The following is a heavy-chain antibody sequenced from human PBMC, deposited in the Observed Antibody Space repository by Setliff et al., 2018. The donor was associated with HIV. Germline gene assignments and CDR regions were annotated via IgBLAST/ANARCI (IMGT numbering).Heavy chain of an antibody. V-gene: IGHV1-69*05. J-gene: IGHJ3*02. CDR2: IIPIFGTA. D-gene: IGHD3-22*01. CDR1: GGTFSSYA. Sequence: SVKVSCKASGGTFSSYAISWVRQAPGQGLEWMGGIIPIFGTANYAQKFQGRVTITTDESTSTAYMELISLRSEDTAVYYCARVGYDSSGYYPRGAFDIWGQGTMVTVSS. CDR3: ARVGYDSSGYYPRGAFDI.